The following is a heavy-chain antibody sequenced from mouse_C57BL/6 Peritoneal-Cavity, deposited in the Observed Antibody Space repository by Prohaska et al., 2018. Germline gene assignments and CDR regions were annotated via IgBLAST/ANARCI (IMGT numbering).Heavy chain of an antibody. D-gene: IGHD2-4*01. CDR2: INPDSSTI. Sequence: EVKLLQSGGGLVQPGGSLKLSCAASGIDFSRYWMSWVRRAPGKGLEWIGEINPDSSTINYAPSLKDKFISSRDNAKNTLYLQMSKVRSEDTALYYCARRGENDYDWFAYWGQGTLVTVSA. V-gene: IGHV4-1*01. J-gene: IGHJ3*01. CDR3: ARRGENDYDWFAY. CDR1: GIDFSRYW.